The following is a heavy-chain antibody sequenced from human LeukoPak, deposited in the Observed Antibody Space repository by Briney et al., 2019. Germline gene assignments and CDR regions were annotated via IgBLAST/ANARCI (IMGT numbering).Heavy chain of an antibody. D-gene: IGHD3-10*01. CDR1: GGSISSFY. Sequence: SETLSLTCTVSGGSISSFYWSWLRQPPGKGLEWVGYIYYIGSTNYNPSLNSRVTISLDTSKNQFSLKLNSVTAADTAVYYCARKRHGGPLDYWGQGTLVTVSS. CDR3: ARKRHGGPLDY. V-gene: IGHV4-59*01. CDR2: IYYIGST. J-gene: IGHJ4*02.